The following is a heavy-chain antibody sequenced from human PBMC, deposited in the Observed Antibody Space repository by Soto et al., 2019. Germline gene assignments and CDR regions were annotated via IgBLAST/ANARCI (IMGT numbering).Heavy chain of an antibody. V-gene: IGHV1-18*01. D-gene: IGHD2-21*01. CDR1: GYTFTSYG. Sequence: VQLVQSGAEVKKPGASVKVSCKASGYTFTSYGVSWVRQAPGQGLEGMGWISAYNGNTNYAQTLRDRINMTTDTYPSTAYMELTTMRSYHTTVYYRAREAAMRLFNYRGTGTLVTVSA. CDR3: AREAAMRLFNY. CDR2: ISAYNGNT. J-gene: IGHJ4*01.